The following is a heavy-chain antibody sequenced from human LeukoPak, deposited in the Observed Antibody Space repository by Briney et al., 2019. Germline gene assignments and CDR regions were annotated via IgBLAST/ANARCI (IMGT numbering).Heavy chain of an antibody. V-gene: IGHV4-34*01. CDR1: GGSFSGYY. CDR3: ARGACSGGSCYSLPNWFDP. Sequence: SETLSLTCAVYGGSFSGYYWSWLRQPPGKGLEWIGEINHSGSTNYNPSLKSRVTISVDTSKKQLSLKLSSVTAADTAVYYCARGACSGGSCYSLPNWFDPWGQGTLVTVSS. CDR2: INHSGST. D-gene: IGHD2-15*01. J-gene: IGHJ5*02.